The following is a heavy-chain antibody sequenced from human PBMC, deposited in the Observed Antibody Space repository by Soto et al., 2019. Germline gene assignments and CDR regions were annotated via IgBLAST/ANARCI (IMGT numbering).Heavy chain of an antibody. CDR3: GKRGGGGYDSDNDYSGGLLMGPS. Sequence: ASVKVSCKASGYTFTHFYITWVRQAPGQGLEWMGAISPHNFNTNYAQKFRGRVTLTTEKSTNTAYMDLRSLTSDDTAVYYLGKRGGGGYDSDNDYSGGLLMGPSWGQGTLVTVSS. CDR2: ISPHNFNT. CDR1: GYTFTHFY. D-gene: IGHD3-22*01. V-gene: IGHV1-18*01. J-gene: IGHJ4*02.